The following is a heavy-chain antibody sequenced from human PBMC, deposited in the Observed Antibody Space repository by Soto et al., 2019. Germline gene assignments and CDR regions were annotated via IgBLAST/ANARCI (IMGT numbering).Heavy chain of an antibody. J-gene: IGHJ6*02. CDR1: GGSVSSGSYY. Sequence: SSETLSLTCTVSGGSVSSGSYYWSWIRQPPGKGLEWIGYIYYSGSTNYNPSLKSRVTISVDTSKNQFSLKLSSVTAADTAVYYCARVDVKYGYSSSLRVWGQGTTVTVSS. CDR2: IYYSGST. D-gene: IGHD6-13*01. CDR3: ARVDVKYGYSSSLRV. V-gene: IGHV4-61*01.